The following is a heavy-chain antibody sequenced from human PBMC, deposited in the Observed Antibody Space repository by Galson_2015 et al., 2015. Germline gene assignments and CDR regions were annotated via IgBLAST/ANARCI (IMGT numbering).Heavy chain of an antibody. CDR2: IGSRGGST. Sequence: SLRLSCAASGFTFNNYAMSWVRQAPGKGLEWVSTIGSRGGSTDYADSVKGRFTISRDNSKNRLFLQMDSLRVEDTAIYYCAKDSSGDRSFYFDYWGQGILVTVSS. CDR1: GFTFNNYA. D-gene: IGHD6-25*01. J-gene: IGHJ4*02. CDR3: AKDSSGDRSFYFDY. V-gene: IGHV3-23*01.